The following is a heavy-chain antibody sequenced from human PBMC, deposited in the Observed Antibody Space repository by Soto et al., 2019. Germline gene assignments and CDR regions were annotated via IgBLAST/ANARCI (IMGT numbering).Heavy chain of an antibody. J-gene: IGHJ4*02. CDR1: GCTFSSYS. D-gene: IGHD1-26*01. Sequence: QVQLVQSGAEVKKPGSSVKVSCKASGCTFSSYSINWVRQAPGQGLEWMGEIIPIFGTANYAQKFQGRVTITADESTSTVYMELSSLRSEDTAVYYCARDGGRHSGGIDYWGQGTLVTVSS. V-gene: IGHV1-69*01. CDR3: ARDGGRHSGGIDY. CDR2: IIPIFGTA.